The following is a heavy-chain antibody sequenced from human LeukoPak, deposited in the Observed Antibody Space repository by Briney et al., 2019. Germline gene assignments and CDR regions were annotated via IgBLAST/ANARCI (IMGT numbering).Heavy chain of an antibody. Sequence: GGSLRLSCAASGFTFSDYEMNWVRQAPGKGLEWLSYISSGGYTADYADSVKGRFTVSRDNAKNSVYLQMHSLRAEDTGLYHCARSKRDIVATIGYWGQGTLVAVSS. CDR3: ARSKRDIVATIGY. V-gene: IGHV3-48*03. CDR2: ISSGGYTA. J-gene: IGHJ4*02. CDR1: GFTFSDYE. D-gene: IGHD5-12*01.